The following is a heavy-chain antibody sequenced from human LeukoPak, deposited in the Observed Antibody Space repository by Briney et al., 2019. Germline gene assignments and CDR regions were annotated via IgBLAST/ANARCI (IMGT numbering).Heavy chain of an antibody. CDR2: IRGSGGTT. CDR1: GFTFSVYT. V-gene: IGHV3-23*01. D-gene: IGHD5-12*01. CDR3: AKDPYRASSGLVDY. J-gene: IGHJ4*02. Sequence: GGSLRLSCAASGFTFSVYTMNWVRQAPGKGLEWVSSIRGSGGTTYYADSVKGRFTISRDNSKNTLYLQMNSLRAEDTAVYYCAKDPYRASSGLVDYWGQGTLVTVSS.